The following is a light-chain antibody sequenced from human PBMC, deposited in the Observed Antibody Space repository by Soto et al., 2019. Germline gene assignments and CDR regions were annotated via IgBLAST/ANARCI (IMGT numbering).Light chain of an antibody. Sequence: EIVMTPSPDTLSLSPGQRATLSCRASVSVRTDLAWYQQKPGQAPRLLIDQTSIRAAGIPARFSASGSGTDFTLTISDVQPEDFALYYCHQRQSWPRTSGQGTKVDTK. CDR3: HQRQSWPRT. V-gene: IGKV3-11*01. CDR2: QTS. CDR1: VSVRTD. J-gene: IGKJ1*01.